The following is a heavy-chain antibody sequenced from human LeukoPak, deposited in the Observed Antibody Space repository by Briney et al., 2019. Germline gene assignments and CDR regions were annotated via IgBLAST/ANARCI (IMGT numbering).Heavy chain of an antibody. CDR3: ARGGSSRFAY. CDR2: ISSGGST. Sequence: PGGSLRLSCAASGFTVSSDYMGWVRQAPEKGLEWVSLISSGGSTYYADSLKGRFTISRDNSKNTLYLQMNSLRGEDTAMYYCARGGSSRFAYWGQGALVTVSS. D-gene: IGHD1-26*01. CDR1: GFTVSSDY. V-gene: IGHV3-66*01. J-gene: IGHJ4*02.